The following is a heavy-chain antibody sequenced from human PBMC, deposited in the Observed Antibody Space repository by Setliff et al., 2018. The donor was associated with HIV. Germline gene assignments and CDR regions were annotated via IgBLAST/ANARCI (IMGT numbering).Heavy chain of an antibody. CDR1: GYTFTSFG. CDR3: AREYYDFWSGYSDAFHI. D-gene: IGHD3-3*01. J-gene: IGHJ3*02. V-gene: IGHV1-18*01. Sequence: ASVKVSCKASGYTFTSFGISWVRQAPGQGLEWMGWISAYNGNTNYAQTLQGRVTMTTDTSTSTAYMELRSLRSDDTAVYYCAREYYDFWSGYSDAFHIWGQGTMVTVSS. CDR2: ISAYNGNT.